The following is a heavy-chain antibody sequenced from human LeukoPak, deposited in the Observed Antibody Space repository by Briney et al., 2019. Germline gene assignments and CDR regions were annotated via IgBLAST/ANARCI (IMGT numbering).Heavy chain of an antibody. V-gene: IGHV3-30-3*01. Sequence: PGRSLRLSCAASGFTFSDYAMHWVRQAPGKGLEWVAIISYDGGNIYYADSVKGRFTISRDNSKNTLYLQMSSLRADDTAVYYCATDGGIPAAAAAYYFDYWGQGILVAVSS. J-gene: IGHJ4*02. D-gene: IGHD6-13*01. CDR2: ISYDGGNI. CDR1: GFTFSDYA. CDR3: ATDGGIPAAAAAYYFDY.